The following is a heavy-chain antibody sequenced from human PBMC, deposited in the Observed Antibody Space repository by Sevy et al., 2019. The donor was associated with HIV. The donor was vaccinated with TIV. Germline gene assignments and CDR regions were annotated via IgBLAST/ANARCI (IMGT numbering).Heavy chain of an antibody. CDR3: AGERCTKPHDY. CDR2: LSFGCGKI. D-gene: IGHD2-8*01. V-gene: IGHV3-23*01. J-gene: IGHJ4*02. Sequence: GGSLRLSCAASGFDFSIYSMSWVRQAPGKGLEWVSTLSFGCGKINYADSVKGRFTISRDTSKSSVYLQMNNMRVEDTAVYYCAGERCTKPHDYWGQGTLVTVSS. CDR1: GFDFSIYS.